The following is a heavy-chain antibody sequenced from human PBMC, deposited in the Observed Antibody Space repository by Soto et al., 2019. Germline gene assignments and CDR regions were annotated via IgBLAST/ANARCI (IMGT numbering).Heavy chain of an antibody. CDR1: GFTFSGYY. J-gene: IGHJ4*02. D-gene: IGHD2-2*01. CDR2: ISSSGDRT. CDR3: VRETSYHFDN. V-gene: IGHV3-11*05. Sequence: QVQLVESGGGLVKPGGSLRLSCAASGFTFSGYYMSWIRQAPGKGLEGISYISSSGDRTKYADSVKGRFTISRDNAKKSLYLQMNSLRAEDTDVYYCVRETSYHFDNCGQGTLVTVSS.